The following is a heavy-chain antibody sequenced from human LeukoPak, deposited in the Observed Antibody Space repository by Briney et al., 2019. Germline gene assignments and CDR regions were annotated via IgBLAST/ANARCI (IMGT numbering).Heavy chain of an antibody. Sequence: SETLSLTCTVSGDSISSGNYYWTWIRQPAGKGLEWIGRIYTSGSTNYNPSLKSRVTISVDTSKNQFSLKLSSVTAADTAVYYCARLKYYYDSSVYFDYWGQGTLVTVSS. V-gene: IGHV4-61*02. CDR2: IYTSGST. CDR3: ARLKYYYDSSVYFDY. D-gene: IGHD3-22*01. CDR1: GDSISSGNYY. J-gene: IGHJ4*02.